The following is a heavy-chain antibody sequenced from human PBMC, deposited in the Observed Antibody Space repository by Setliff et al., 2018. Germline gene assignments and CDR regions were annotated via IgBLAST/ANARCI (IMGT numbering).Heavy chain of an antibody. Sequence: PGGSLRLSCVASGFTFTDYAMSWVRQAPGKGLEWVSTIYRGDRSTFYADSVQGRFIIFRDGSKNTLYLQMDSLRGEDTAVYYCRLGGIIGGTDSWGQGTLVTVSS. D-gene: IGHD2-15*01. V-gene: IGHV3-23*03. CDR2: IYRGDRST. J-gene: IGHJ5*01. CDR3: RLGGIIGGTDS. CDR1: GFTFTDYA.